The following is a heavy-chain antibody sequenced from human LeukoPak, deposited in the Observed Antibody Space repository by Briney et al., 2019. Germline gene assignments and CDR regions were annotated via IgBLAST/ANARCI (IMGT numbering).Heavy chain of an antibody. V-gene: IGHV1-69*13. CDR3: ARDFSHDYSNYGGMDV. CDR1: GGTFSSYA. D-gene: IGHD4-11*01. Sequence: SVKVSCKASGGTFSSYAISWVRQAPGQGLEWMGGIIPIFGTANYAQKFQGRVTITADESTSTACMELSSLRSEDTAVYYCARDFSHDYSNYGGMDVWGQGTTVTVSS. CDR2: IIPIFGTA. J-gene: IGHJ6*02.